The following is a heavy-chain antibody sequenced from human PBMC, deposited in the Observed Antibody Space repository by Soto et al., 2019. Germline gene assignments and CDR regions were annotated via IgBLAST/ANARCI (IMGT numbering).Heavy chain of an antibody. V-gene: IGHV1-69*01. Sequence: QVQLVQSGAEVKKPGSSVKVSCKASGGTFSSYAISWVRQAPGHGLEWMGGIIPLFNTSHYAQNFQGRVTITADESTNTAYMEPRSLRSEDTAVYYCARGPVDYDGSLGCFDIWGQGTMVTVSS. J-gene: IGHJ3*02. D-gene: IGHD2-15*01. CDR2: IIPLFNTS. CDR1: GGTFSSYA. CDR3: ARGPVDYDGSLGCFDI.